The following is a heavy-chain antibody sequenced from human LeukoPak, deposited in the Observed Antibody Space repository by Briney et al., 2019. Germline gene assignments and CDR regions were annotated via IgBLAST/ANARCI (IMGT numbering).Heavy chain of an antibody. Sequence: PSETLSLTCTVSGYSISSGYYWGWIRPTPGKGLEWIGSIYHSGSTYYNPSLKSRVTISVDTSKNQFSLKLSSVTAADTAVYCCARDPYSSGWTDYWGQGTLVTVSS. CDR2: IYHSGST. CDR3: ARDPYSSGWTDY. J-gene: IGHJ4*02. V-gene: IGHV4-38-2*02. CDR1: GYSISSGYY. D-gene: IGHD6-19*01.